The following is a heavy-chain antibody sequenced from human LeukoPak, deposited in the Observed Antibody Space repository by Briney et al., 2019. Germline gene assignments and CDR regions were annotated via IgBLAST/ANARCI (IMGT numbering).Heavy chain of an antibody. D-gene: IGHD3-22*01. CDR1: GGSFGGYY. V-gene: IGHV4-34*01. Sequence: SETLSLTCAVYGGSFGGYYWSWIRQPPGKGLEWIGEINHSGSTNYNPSLKSRVTISVDTSKNQFSLKLSSVTAADTAVYYCARGDSSGLHVDYWGQGTLVTVSS. CDR3: ARGDSSGLHVDY. CDR2: INHSGST. J-gene: IGHJ4*02.